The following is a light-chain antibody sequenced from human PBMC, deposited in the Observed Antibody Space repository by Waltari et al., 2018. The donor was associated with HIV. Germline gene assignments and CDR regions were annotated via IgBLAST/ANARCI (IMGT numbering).Light chain of an antibody. V-gene: IGLV1-51*01. J-gene: IGLJ1*01. Sequence: QPVLTQPPSVSASPGQNVTVSCSGSGSNIGNHYVSWYQKFPGKAPRLLFYENNPRASGTPGRFSASKSGPTATLDITGLQIGDEADYYCGTKDDNIILGLFGTGTWVTVL. CDR2: ENN. CDR3: GTKDDNIILGL. CDR1: GSNIGNHY.